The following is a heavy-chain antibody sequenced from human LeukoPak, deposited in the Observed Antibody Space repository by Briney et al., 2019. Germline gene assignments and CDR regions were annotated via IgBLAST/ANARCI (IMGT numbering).Heavy chain of an antibody. J-gene: IGHJ3*01. CDR3: AREGHTSGYCGTFDV. V-gene: IGHV3-30*03. Sequence: GGSLRLSCAASGFTFSSYGMSWVRQAPGKGLEWVSAMSFDGFSKYYADSLKGRLSISRDDSKNTVYLQMNSLRLEDTAVYYCAREGHTSGYCGTFDVWGQGTTVVVSS. D-gene: IGHD3-22*01. CDR2: MSFDGFSK. CDR1: GFTFSSYG.